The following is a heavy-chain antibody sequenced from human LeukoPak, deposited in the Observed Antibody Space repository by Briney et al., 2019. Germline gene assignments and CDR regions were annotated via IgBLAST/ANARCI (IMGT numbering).Heavy chain of an antibody. D-gene: IGHD2-8*01. CDR3: ARRPQGVTFDY. V-gene: IGHV4-34*01. J-gene: IGHJ4*02. CDR1: GGSFSGYY. Sequence: PSETLSLTCAVYGGSFSGYYWSWIRQPPGKGLEWIGYIYHSGSTYYNPSLKSRVTISVDRSKNQFSLKLSSVTAADTAVYYCARRPQGVTFDYWGQGTLVTVSS. CDR2: IYHSGST.